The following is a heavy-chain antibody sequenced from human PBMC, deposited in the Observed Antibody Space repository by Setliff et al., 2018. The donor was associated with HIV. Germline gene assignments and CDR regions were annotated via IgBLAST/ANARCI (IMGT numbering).Heavy chain of an antibody. CDR2: IYSSGST. J-gene: IGHJ5*02. CDR3: ARGHLDYNFWDEVLGNWFDP. V-gene: IGHV4-59*11. Sequence: SETLSLTCTVSGVSISSHYWSWIRQPPGKGLEWIGSIYSSGSTNYNPSLKSRVTISVDTSKNQFSLKLSSVTAADTAVYYCARGHLDYNFWDEVLGNWFDPWGQGTLVTAPQ. D-gene: IGHD3-3*01. CDR1: GVSISSHY.